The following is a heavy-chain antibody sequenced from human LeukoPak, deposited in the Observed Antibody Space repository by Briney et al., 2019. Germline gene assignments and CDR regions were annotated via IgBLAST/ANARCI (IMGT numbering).Heavy chain of an antibody. J-gene: IGHJ3*02. CDR1: GLTFSTYW. CDR3: AKGLGSGSYSARRQTDAFYI. D-gene: IGHD3-10*02. CDR2: ISYDGSNK. V-gene: IGHV3-30*18. Sequence: PGRSLRLSCAHSGLTFSTYWMHWLRQAPGKGLEWVALISYDGSNKYYADSVKGRFTISRDNSKNTLYLQMNSLRPQDTAVYYCAKGLGSGSYSARRQTDAFYIWGQGTMVTVSS.